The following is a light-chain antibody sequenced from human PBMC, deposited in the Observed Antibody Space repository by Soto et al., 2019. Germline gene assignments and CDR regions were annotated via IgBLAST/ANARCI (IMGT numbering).Light chain of an antibody. J-gene: IGKJ1*01. V-gene: IGKV1-5*03. CDR3: QHYNSYSEA. CDR1: QTISSW. CDR2: KAS. Sequence: IPMTQAPSTLAVSLGEGVTITCRASQTISSWLAWYQQKPGKAPKLLIYKASTLKSGVPSRFSGSGSGTEFTLTISSLQPDDFATYYCQHYNSYSEAFGQGTKVDIK.